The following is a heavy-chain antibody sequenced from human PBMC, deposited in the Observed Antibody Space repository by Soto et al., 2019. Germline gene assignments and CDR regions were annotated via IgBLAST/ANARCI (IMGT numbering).Heavy chain of an antibody. CDR3: ARTDRDFYGLDV. CDR2: TSYDGSDK. Sequence: QVQLVESGGGVVQPGTSLRVSCVGSGFTFRSYVIHWVRQAPGKGLEWVALTSYDGSDKYYGDSVRGRFTISRDNSRNTVDLQMNSLRVGDTAVYYCARTDRDFYGLDVWGQGTTVIVSS. V-gene: IGHV3-30*19. J-gene: IGHJ6*02. CDR1: GFTFRSYV.